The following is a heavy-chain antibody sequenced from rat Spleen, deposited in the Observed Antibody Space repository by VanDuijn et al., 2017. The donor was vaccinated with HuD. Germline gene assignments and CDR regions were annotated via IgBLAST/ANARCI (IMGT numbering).Heavy chain of an antibody. Sequence: QVQLKESGPGLMQPSQTLSLTCIVSGFSLTNYHVHWVRQSPGKGLEWMAVIWSGGNTDYNSALKSRLSISRDTSKSQVFLKMNSLQTEDTATYYCARDRTGPFDYWGQGVMVTVSS. J-gene: IGHJ2*01. D-gene: IGHD4-2*01. CDR1: GFSLTNYH. V-gene: IGHV2-32*01. CDR2: IWSGGNT. CDR3: ARDRTGPFDY.